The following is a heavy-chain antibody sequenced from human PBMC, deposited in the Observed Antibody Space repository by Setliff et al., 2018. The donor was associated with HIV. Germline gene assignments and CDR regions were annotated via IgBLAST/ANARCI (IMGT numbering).Heavy chain of an antibody. Sequence: SETLSLTCTVSGGSISSGSYYWSWIRQPPGKGLEWIGSIYYSGSTYYNPSLKSRVTISVDTSKNQFSLKLSSVTAADTAVYFCARDACDSNKCYVYNYFDPWGQGTLVTVSS. V-gene: IGHV4-39*02. J-gene: IGHJ5*02. D-gene: IGHD3-22*01. CDR2: IYYSGST. CDR1: GGSISSGSYY. CDR3: ARDACDSNKCYVYNYFDP.